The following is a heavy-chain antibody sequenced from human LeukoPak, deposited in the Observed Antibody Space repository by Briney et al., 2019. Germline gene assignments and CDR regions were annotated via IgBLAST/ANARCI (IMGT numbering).Heavy chain of an antibody. V-gene: IGHV3-21*01. CDR3: ARDGYCSGGSCYREYYYYGMDV. Sequence: GGSLRLSCAASGFTFSSYSMNWVRQAPGKGLEWVSSISSSSSYIYYADSVKGRFTISRDNAKNSLYPQMNSLRAEDTAVYYCARDGYCSGGSCYREYYYYGMDVWGQGTTVTVSS. J-gene: IGHJ6*02. D-gene: IGHD2-15*01. CDR1: GFTFSSYS. CDR2: ISSSSSYI.